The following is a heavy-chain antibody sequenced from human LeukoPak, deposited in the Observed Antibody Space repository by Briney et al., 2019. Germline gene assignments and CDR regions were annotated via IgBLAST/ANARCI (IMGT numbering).Heavy chain of an antibody. CDR3: ARGPSLYYYYYGMDV. Sequence: PGGPLRLSCAVSGLTFSSYEMNWVRQAPWKGLKWVSYISSSGSTIYYADSVKGRFTISRDNAKNSLYLQMNSLRAEDTAVYYCARGPSLYYYYYGMDVWGKGITVSVSS. CDR2: ISSSGSTI. J-gene: IGHJ6*04. CDR1: GLTFSSYE. V-gene: IGHV3-48*03.